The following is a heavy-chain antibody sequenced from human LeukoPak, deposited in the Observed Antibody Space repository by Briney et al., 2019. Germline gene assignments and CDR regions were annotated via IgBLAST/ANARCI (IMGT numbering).Heavy chain of an antibody. V-gene: IGHV4-59*01. CDR2: IYYSGNT. J-gene: IGHJ4*02. CDR1: GGSISSYY. Sequence: SETLSLTCTVAGGSISSYYWSWIRQPPVKGLEWIGHIYYSGNTNYNPSLKSRVTISVDTSKNQFSLKLSSVTAADTAAYYCARDIGGATYFDYWGQGTLVTVSS. D-gene: IGHD1-26*01. CDR3: ARDIGGATYFDY.